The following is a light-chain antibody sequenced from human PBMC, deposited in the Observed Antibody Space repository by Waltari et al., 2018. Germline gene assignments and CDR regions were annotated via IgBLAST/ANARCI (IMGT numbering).Light chain of an antibody. CDR3: NSYAGNDNVL. J-gene: IGLJ2*01. Sequence: QSALTQPPSASGSPGQSVTISCPGTSSYVGGSTFVPCYQQHPGKAPKLMIYSVSMRPSGVPDRFSGSKSGNTASLTVSGLQAEDEADYYCNSYAGNDNVLFGGGTKLTVL. CDR2: SVS. V-gene: IGLV2-8*01. CDR1: SSYVGGSTF.